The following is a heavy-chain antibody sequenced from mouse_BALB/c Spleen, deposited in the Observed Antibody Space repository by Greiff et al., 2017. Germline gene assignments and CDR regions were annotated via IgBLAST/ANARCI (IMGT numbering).Heavy chain of an antibody. CDR1: GYTFTSYW. CDR2: INPSTGYT. V-gene: IGHV1-7*01. Sequence: QVQLKESGAELAKPGASVKMSCKASGYTFTSYWMHWVKQRPGQGLEWIGYINPSTGYTEYNQKFKGKATLTADKSSSTAYMQLSSLTSEDSEVYYCARNYDYDGYAMDYWGQGTSVTVSS. D-gene: IGHD2-4*01. CDR3: ARNYDYDGYAMDY. J-gene: IGHJ4*01.